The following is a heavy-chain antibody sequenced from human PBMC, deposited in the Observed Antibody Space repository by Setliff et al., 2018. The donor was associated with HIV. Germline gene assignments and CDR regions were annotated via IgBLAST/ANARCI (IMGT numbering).Heavy chain of an antibody. J-gene: IGHJ5*02. D-gene: IGHD3-3*01. CDR2: IYYSGST. CDR3: ATILVYGVYKWFNP. CDR1: GGSISSYY. Sequence: KPSETLSLTCTVSGGSISSYYWNWIRQPPGKGLEWIGYIYYSGSTNYNPSLKSRVTISVDTSKNQFSLHLNSVTAADTAVYYCATILVYGVYKWFNPWGQGTLVTVSS. V-gene: IGHV4-59*08.